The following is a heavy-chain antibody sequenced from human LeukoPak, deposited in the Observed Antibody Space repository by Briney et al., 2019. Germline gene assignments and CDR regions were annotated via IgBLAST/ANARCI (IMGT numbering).Heavy chain of an antibody. V-gene: IGHV3-30*02. Sequence: GGSLRLSCAASGFIFSSHGMHWVRQAPGKGLEWLAFIQNDGRRKDYADSVRGRFTISRDSSKNTMYLEMSSLRAEDTAVYYCAKDFDRIYSLGYWGQGTLVTVSS. CDR3: AKDFDRIYSLGY. CDR2: IQNDGRRK. CDR1: GFIFSSHG. D-gene: IGHD3-9*01. J-gene: IGHJ4*02.